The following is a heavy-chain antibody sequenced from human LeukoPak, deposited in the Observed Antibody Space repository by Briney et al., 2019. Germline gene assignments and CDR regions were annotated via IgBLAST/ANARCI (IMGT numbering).Heavy chain of an antibody. V-gene: IGHV3-74*01. Sequence: PGGSLRLSCAASGFTFSDYYMSWIRQAPGKGLVWVSRINPDGSGTDYADSVKGRFTISRNNTKNTLYLQMNSLRAEDTALYYCAQVGATGYWGQGTLVIVSS. J-gene: IGHJ4*02. D-gene: IGHD1-26*01. CDR2: INPDGSGT. CDR1: GFTFSDYY. CDR3: AQVGATGY.